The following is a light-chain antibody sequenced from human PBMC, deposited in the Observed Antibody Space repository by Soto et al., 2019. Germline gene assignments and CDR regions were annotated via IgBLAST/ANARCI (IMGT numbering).Light chain of an antibody. Sequence: DIKMTQSPSSLSASVGDRVTITCRASQNILTHLNWYQQKPGKAPRLLIYGASTLQTGVPSRFSGSGSGTDFTLTISSLQREDFATYFCQQSYTTPTFGQGTRLEFK. J-gene: IGKJ5*01. CDR1: QNILTH. CDR2: GAS. CDR3: QQSYTTPT. V-gene: IGKV1-39*01.